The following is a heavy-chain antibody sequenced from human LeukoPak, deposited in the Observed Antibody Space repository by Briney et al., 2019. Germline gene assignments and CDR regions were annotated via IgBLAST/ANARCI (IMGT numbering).Heavy chain of an antibody. CDR1: GFTFRSYW. J-gene: IGHJ4*02. V-gene: IGHV3-7*01. CDR3: AGVEYSGWNLEY. CDR2: INQGGSVQ. D-gene: IGHD5-12*01. Sequence: TGGSLRLSCAASGFTFRSYWMGWVRQAPGKGLEWVANINQGGSVQYYMDSVKGRFTISRDDAKNSLYVQMNSLRDEDTAVYYCAGVEYSGWNLEYWGQGTLVTASS.